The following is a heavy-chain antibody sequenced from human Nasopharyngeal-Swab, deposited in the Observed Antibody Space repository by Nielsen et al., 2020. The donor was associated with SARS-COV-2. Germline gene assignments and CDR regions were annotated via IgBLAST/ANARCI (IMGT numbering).Heavy chain of an antibody. CDR2: ISGSGGST. Sequence: GESLKISCAASGFTFSSYAMSWVRQAPGKGLEWVSAISGSGGSTYYADSVKGLFTISRDNTKNTLYLQMNGLRAEDTAVYYCAKVYSSSWYDAFYIWGQGTMVTVSS. CDR1: GFTFSSYA. J-gene: IGHJ3*02. V-gene: IGHV3-23*01. D-gene: IGHD6-13*01. CDR3: AKVYSSSWYDAFYI.